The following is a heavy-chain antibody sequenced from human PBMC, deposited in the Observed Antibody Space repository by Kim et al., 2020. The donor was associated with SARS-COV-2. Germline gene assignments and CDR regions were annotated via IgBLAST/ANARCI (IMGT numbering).Heavy chain of an antibody. CDR2: IQDSGST. CDR3: ARDARYFDWLLAGGYNFYVMDV. CDR1: GVSISSGGYY. Sequence: SETLSLTCTVSGVSISSGGYYWSWIRQDTGKGLEWLVYIQDSGSTYYNPSLKSRVIISVDTSKNQFSLKLNSVTAADTAVYYCARDARYFDWLLAGGYNFYVMDVWGQGTTVTVSS. J-gene: IGHJ6*02. D-gene: IGHD3-9*01. V-gene: IGHV4-31*03.